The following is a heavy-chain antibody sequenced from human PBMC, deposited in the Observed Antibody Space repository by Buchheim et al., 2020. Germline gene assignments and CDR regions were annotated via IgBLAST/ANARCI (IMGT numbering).Heavy chain of an antibody. J-gene: IGHJ6*02. D-gene: IGHD1-26*01. CDR3: ARDPTVGAYSLYYYGMDV. Sequence: VQLVESGGGLVQPGGSLRLSCAASVFTFSSYWMSWVRQAPGKGLVWVANIKQDGSEKYYVDSVKGRFTISSDNAKNSLFLQMNSLRAEDTAVYYCARDPTVGAYSLYYYGMDVWGQGTT. V-gene: IGHV3-7*01. CDR1: VFTFSSYW. CDR2: IKQDGSEK.